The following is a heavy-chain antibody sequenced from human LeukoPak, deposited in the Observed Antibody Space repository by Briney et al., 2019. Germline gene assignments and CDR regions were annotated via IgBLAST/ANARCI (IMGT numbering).Heavy chain of an antibody. D-gene: IGHD6-13*01. V-gene: IGHV3-30-3*01. CDR1: GFTFSSYA. J-gene: IGHJ4*02. CDR3: AKEEGDSSSWYTF. Sequence: GGSLRLSCAASGFTFSSYAMHWVRQAPGKGLEWVAVISYDGSNKYYADSVKGRFTISRDNSKNTLYLQMNGLRAEDTAVYYCAKEEGDSSSWYTFWGQGTLVTVSS. CDR2: ISYDGSNK.